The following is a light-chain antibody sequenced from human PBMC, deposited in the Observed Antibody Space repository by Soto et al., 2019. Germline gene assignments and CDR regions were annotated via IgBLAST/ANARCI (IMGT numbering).Light chain of an antibody. J-gene: IGKJ4*01. CDR3: QQYDMWPLT. CDR2: GAS. CDR1: QSVSSSY. Sequence: EIVLTQSPGTLSLSPGERATLSCRASQSVSSSYLAWYQQKPGQAPRLLIYGASSRATGIPDRFSGSGSGTDFTLTISSLEPEDSAVYYCQQYDMWPLTFGGGTKVDIK. V-gene: IGKV3-20*01.